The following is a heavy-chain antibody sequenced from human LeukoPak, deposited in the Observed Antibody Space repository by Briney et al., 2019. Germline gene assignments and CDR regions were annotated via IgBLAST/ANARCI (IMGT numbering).Heavy chain of an antibody. CDR2: TYYRSKWYN. CDR1: GDSVSSNSAA. D-gene: IGHD3-22*01. V-gene: IGHV6-1*01. J-gene: IGHJ4*02. Sequence: SQTLSLTCAISGDSVSSNSAAWNWIRQSPSRGLEWLGRTYYRSKWYNDYAVSVESRITINPDTSKNQFSLQLNSVTPEDTAVYYCARDLWVYYYDSSGYYETYYFDYWGQGTLVTVSS. CDR3: ARDLWVYYYDSSGYYETYYFDY.